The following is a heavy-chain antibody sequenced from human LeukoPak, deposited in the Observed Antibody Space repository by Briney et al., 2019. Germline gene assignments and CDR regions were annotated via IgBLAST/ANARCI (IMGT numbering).Heavy chain of an antibody. V-gene: IGHV1-3*01. CDR1: GYTFTGYY. CDR3: ARDLGGSNWIFDY. D-gene: IGHD6-13*01. J-gene: IGHJ4*02. CDR2: INAGNGNT. Sequence: ASVKVSCKASGYTFTGYYMHWVRQAPGQRLEWMGWINAGNGNTKYPQKFQGRVTITRDTSANTDSMELSSLRSEDTAMYYCARDLGGSNWIFDYWGQGTLVTVSS.